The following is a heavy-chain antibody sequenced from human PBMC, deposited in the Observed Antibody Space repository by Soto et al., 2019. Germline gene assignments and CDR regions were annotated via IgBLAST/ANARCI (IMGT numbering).Heavy chain of an antibody. CDR1: GYTFTSYY. CDR3: ASPGTMYSSSSESGDYYYYGMDV. V-gene: IGHV1-46*01. D-gene: IGHD6-6*01. Sequence: QVQLVQSGAEVKKPGASVKVSCKASGYTFTSYYMHWVRQAPGQGLEWMGIINPSGGSTSYAQKFQGRVIMTRDTSTSTVYMELSSLRSEDTAVYYCASPGTMYSSSSESGDYYYYGMDVWGQGTTVTVSS. CDR2: INPSGGST. J-gene: IGHJ6*02.